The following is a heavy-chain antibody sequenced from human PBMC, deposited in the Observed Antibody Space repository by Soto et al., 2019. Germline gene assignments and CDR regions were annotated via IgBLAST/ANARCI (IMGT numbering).Heavy chain of an antibody. CDR3: EGSWT. Sequence: EVQVVESGGDLVQPGGSLRLSCAASGFTIRNYAMSWVRQAPGKALEWVSGISGGSDRTYYADSVKGRFTIFKDNSKNTLYLQMSSLRVEDTAVYHCEGSWTWGQGTMVTFSS. V-gene: IGHV3-23*04. CDR2: ISGGSDRT. D-gene: IGHD5-12*01. CDR1: GFTIRNYA. J-gene: IGHJ3*01.